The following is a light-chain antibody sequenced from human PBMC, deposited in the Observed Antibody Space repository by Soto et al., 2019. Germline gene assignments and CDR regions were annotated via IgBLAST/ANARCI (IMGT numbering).Light chain of an antibody. Sequence: DIQMTQSPSTLSASLGERVTITCRASQSISTWLAWYQQIPGKAPKLLIYGASNLESVVPSRFSGSGSVTEFTLTIDSLQPDDFATYYCQQYSSSSPTFGQGTRLEI. CDR3: QQYSSSSPT. CDR1: QSISTW. CDR2: GAS. J-gene: IGKJ2*01. V-gene: IGKV1-5*01.